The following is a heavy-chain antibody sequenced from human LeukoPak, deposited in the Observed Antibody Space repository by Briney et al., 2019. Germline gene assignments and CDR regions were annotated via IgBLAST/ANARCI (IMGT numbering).Heavy chain of an antibody. D-gene: IGHD3-10*01. V-gene: IGHV3-53*01. CDR1: WFSVSTKY. CDR3: ARVGDHFHWYLDL. Sequence: PGGSLRLSCAPSWFSVSTKYMKWVRQAPGKGLEWISILYSGSDTYYANSVKGRFTISRDSSKNILFLHRNDLRAEDTAVYSCARVGDHFHWYLDLWGRGTLVTVSS. CDR2: LYSGSDT. J-gene: IGHJ2*01.